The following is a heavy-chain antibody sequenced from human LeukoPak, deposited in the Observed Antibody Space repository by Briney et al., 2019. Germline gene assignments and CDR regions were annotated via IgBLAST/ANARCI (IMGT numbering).Heavy chain of an antibody. CDR1: GGSISSYY. CDR2: IYYSGST. CDR3: ARGLSAHDY. Sequence: SKTLSLTCTVSGGSISSYYWSWLRQPPGKGLEWIGYIYYSGSTSYNPSLKSRVTISVDTSRNQFSLKLTSVTAADTAVYYCARGLSAHDYWGQGTLVTVSS. D-gene: IGHD2-15*01. V-gene: IGHV4-59*01. J-gene: IGHJ4*02.